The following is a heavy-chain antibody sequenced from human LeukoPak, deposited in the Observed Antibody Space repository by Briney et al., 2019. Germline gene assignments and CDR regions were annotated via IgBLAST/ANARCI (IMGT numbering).Heavy chain of an antibody. CDR1: GFTFTTYA. J-gene: IGHJ4*02. Sequence: GRPLRLSCAASGFTFTTYAMHWVPQTPAKGLEGLAVISYDENNKYYADSVKGRFTISRDNSKNTLFLQMNSLRTEDTAVYYCTRGDGLKDFDYWGQGTLVTVSS. V-gene: IGHV3-30-3*01. D-gene: IGHD5-24*01. CDR3: TRGDGLKDFDY. CDR2: ISYDENNK.